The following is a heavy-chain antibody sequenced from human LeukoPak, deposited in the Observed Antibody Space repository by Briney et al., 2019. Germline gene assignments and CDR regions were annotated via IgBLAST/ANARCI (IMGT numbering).Heavy chain of an antibody. CDR3: ATYTYVRFDH. CDR2: IYGGGLT. J-gene: IGHJ4*02. CDR1: GFTVSGNY. Sequence: PGGSLRLSCAASGFTVSGNYMSWVRQAPGKGLEWVSVIYGGGLTYYADSVKGRFTISRDTSKNTLYLQMHSLRADDTAVYYCATYTYVRFDHWGQGTPVTVSS. D-gene: IGHD3-10*02. V-gene: IGHV3-53*01.